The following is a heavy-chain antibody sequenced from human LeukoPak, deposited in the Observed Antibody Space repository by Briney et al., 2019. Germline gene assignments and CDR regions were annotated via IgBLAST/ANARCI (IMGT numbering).Heavy chain of an antibody. J-gene: IGHJ6*03. CDR1: GFTFSSHW. CDR3: AKDEAGGSSWARGYYYYMDV. V-gene: IGHV3-7*01. Sequence: GGSLRLFCAASGFTFSSHWMSWVRQAPGKGLEWVANIKKDGSEKYYVDAVKGRFTISRDNAKTSLYLQMNSLRAEDTAVYYCAKDEAGGSSWARGYYYYMDVWGKGTTVTISS. D-gene: IGHD6-13*01. CDR2: IKKDGSEK.